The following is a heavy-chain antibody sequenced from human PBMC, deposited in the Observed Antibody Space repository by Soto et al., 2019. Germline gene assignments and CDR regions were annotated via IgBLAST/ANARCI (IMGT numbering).Heavy chain of an antibody. J-gene: IGHJ4*02. V-gene: IGHV4-31*03. D-gene: IGHD4-17*01. CDR1: GGSISSGGYY. Sequence: QVQLQESGPGLVKPSQTLSLTCTVSGGSISSGGYYWSWIRQHPGKGLEWIGYIYYSGSTYYNPSLTRRVTISVDTSKNQFSLKLSSVTAADTAVYYCARGPVKGDDYGDLRIDYWGQGTLVTVSS. CDR3: ARGPVKGDDYGDLRIDY. CDR2: IYYSGST.